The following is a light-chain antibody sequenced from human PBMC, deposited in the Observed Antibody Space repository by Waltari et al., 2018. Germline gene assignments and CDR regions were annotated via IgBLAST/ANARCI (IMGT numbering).Light chain of an antibody. CDR3: QHYVRLPAT. Sequence: EIVLTQSPGTLSLSPGERATLSCRASQSVARTLAWYQQKPGQAPRLLMYGASGRATGTPDRFSGSGSGTDFSLTISRLEPEDFAVYYCQHYVRLPATFGQGTKVESK. CDR2: GAS. CDR1: QSVART. V-gene: IGKV3-20*01. J-gene: IGKJ1*01.